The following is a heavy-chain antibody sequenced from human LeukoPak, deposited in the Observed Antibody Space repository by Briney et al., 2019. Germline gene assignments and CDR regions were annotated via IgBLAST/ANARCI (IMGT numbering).Heavy chain of an antibody. CDR3: AKYGVISATGNFDY. J-gene: IGHJ4*02. V-gene: IGHV3-23*01. CDR2: ISGSGGRT. Sequence: PGGSLRLSCAASGFTFSSYAMGWVRQAPGKGLEWVSTISGSGGRTYYADSVKGRFTISRDNSKNTLYLQMDSLRAEDTAVYYCAKYGVISATGNFDYWGQGSLVTVSS. CDR1: GFTFSSYA. D-gene: IGHD3-10*01.